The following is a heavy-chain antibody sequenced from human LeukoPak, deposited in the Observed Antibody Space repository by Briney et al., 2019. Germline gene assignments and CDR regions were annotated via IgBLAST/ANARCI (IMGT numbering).Heavy chain of an antibody. Sequence: ASVKVSCKASGYTFTGYYMHWVRQAPGQGLEWMGWISPNSGGTNYAQKFQGRVTMTRDTSISTAYMELSRLRSDDTAVYYCARVGGFRHRRTYYYDSSGYSYAFDIWGQGTMVTVSS. V-gene: IGHV1-2*02. CDR1: GYTFTGYY. CDR3: ARVGGFRHRRTYYYDSSGYSYAFDI. J-gene: IGHJ3*02. CDR2: ISPNSGGT. D-gene: IGHD3-22*01.